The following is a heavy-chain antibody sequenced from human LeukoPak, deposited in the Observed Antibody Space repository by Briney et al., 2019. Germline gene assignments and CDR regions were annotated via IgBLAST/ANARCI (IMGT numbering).Heavy chain of an antibody. J-gene: IGHJ4*02. Sequence: GGSLRLSCAASGFTFSSYWMTWVRQAPGKGLEWVSAISGSAYSTYYADSVKGRFTISRDNSKNTLYLQMNSLRAEDTAVYYCAKETVAAPPIDYWGQGTLVTVSS. CDR2: ISGSAYST. D-gene: IGHD6-19*01. CDR1: GFTFSSYW. V-gene: IGHV3-23*01. CDR3: AKETVAAPPIDY.